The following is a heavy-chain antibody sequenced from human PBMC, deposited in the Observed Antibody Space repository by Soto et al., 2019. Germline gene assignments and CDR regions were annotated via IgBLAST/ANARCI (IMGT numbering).Heavy chain of an antibody. J-gene: IGHJ4*02. CDR1: GFTVSSSY. CDR3: ARDLGYYDSSGYFDY. Sequence: EVQLVETGGGVIQRGGSLRLSCNASGFTVSSSYMSWVRQAPGMGLEWVAVIENGGSTHYADFVKGRFTISRDNAKNSLYLQVNSLRAEDTAVYYCARDLGYYDSSGYFDYWGQGTLVTVSS. CDR2: IENGGST. V-gene: IGHV3-53*02. D-gene: IGHD3-22*01.